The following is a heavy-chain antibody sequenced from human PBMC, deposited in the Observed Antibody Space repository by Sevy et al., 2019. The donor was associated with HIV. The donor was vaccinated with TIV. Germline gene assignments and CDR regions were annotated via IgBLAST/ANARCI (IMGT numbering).Heavy chain of an antibody. D-gene: IGHD2-15*01. CDR3: ARTFLGPYCSGGSCYLFSYNWFDP. CDR2: INPNSGGT. CDR1: GYTFTGYY. Sequence: ASVKVSCKASGYTFTGYYMHWVRQAPGQGLEWVGRINPNSGGTNYAQKFQGRVTMTRDTSISTAYMELSRLRSDDTAVYYCARTFLGPYCSGGSCYLFSYNWFDPWGQGTLVTVSS. V-gene: IGHV1-2*06. J-gene: IGHJ5*02.